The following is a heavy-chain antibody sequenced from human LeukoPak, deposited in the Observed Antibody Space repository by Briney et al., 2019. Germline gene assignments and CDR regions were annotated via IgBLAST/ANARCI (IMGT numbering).Heavy chain of an antibody. CDR2: IYYSGST. CDR1: GGSISRGDYY. J-gene: IGHJ4*02. CDR3: ARGVVTAIEIDY. Sequence: PSQTLSLTCTVSGGSISRGDYYWSWIRQPPGKGLEWIGYIYYSGSTYYNPSLKSRVTISVDTSKNQFSLKLSSVTAADTAVYYCARGVVTAIEIDYWGQGTLVTVSS. V-gene: IGHV4-30-4*01. D-gene: IGHD2-21*02.